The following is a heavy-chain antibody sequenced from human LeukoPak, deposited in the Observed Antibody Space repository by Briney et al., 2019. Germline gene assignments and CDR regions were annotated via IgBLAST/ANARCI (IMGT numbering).Heavy chain of an antibody. D-gene: IGHD3-22*01. CDR3: ARAQGYYYDSSGYLGRFDP. Sequence: SETLSLTCAVSGGSISSGGYSWSWIRQPPGKGLEWIGYIYHSGSTYYNPSLKSRVTISVDRSKNQFSLKLSSVTAADTAVYYCARAQGYYYDSSGYLGRFDPWGQGTLVTVFS. CDR2: IYHSGST. CDR1: GGSISSGGYS. J-gene: IGHJ5*02. V-gene: IGHV4-30-2*01.